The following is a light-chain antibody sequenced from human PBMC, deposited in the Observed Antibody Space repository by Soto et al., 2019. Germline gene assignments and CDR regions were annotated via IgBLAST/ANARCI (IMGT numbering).Light chain of an antibody. Sequence: EIVLTQSPGTLSLSPGERATLSCRASQSVSSYLAWYQQKPGQAPRLLIYDASSRATGIPDRFSGSGSGTDFTLTISRLEPEDFAVYHCQQYGSSPWTFGQGTKVDI. V-gene: IGKV3-20*01. J-gene: IGKJ1*01. CDR3: QQYGSSPWT. CDR1: QSVSSY. CDR2: DAS.